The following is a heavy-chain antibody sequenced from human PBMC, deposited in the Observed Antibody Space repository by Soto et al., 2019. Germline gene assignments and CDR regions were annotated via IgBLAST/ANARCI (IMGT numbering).Heavy chain of an antibody. J-gene: IGHJ3*02. CDR3: ARDTVDTAMEDAFDI. D-gene: IGHD5-18*01. CDR2: ISAYNGNT. CDR1: GYTFTSYG. V-gene: IGHV1-18*03. Sequence: ASVKVSCKASGYTFTSYGISWVRQAPGQGLEWMGWISAYNGNTNYAQKLQGRVTMTTDTSTSTAYMELRSLRSDDMAVYYCARDTVDTAMEDAFDIWGQGTMVTVSS.